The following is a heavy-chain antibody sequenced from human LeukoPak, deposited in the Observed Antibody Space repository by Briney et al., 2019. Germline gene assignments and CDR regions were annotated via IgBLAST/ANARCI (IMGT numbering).Heavy chain of an antibody. D-gene: IGHD6-13*01. CDR3: AGGIAAATLSFDY. CDR2: IYYSGST. J-gene: IGHJ4*02. Sequence: SETLSLTCTVSGGSISSSSYYWGWLRQPPGKGREGIGSIYYSGSTYYNPSLKSRVTISVDTPKNQFSLKLSSVTAADTAVYYCAGGIAAATLSFDYWGQGTLVTVSS. V-gene: IGHV4-39*01. CDR1: GGSISSSSYY.